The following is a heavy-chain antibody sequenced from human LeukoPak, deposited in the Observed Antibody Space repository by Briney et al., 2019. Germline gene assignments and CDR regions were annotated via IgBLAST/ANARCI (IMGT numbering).Heavy chain of an antibody. V-gene: IGHV4-59*12. J-gene: IGHJ4*02. Sequence: ASETLSLTCTVSGGSISSYYWSWIRQPPGKGLEWIGYIYHSGSTYYNPSLKSRVTISVDRSKNQFSLKLSSVTAADTAVYYCARDGIAVAGTFDYWGQGTLVTVSS. CDR1: GGSISSYY. CDR3: ARDGIAVAGTFDY. D-gene: IGHD6-19*01. CDR2: IYHSGST.